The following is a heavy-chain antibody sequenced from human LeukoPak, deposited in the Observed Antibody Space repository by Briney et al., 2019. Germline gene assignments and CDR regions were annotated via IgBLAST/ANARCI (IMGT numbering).Heavy chain of an antibody. V-gene: IGHV1-69*13. Sequence: GASVKVSCKASGGTFSSYAISWVRQAPGQGLEWMGGIIPIFGTANYAQKFQGRVTITADESTSTAYMELSSLRSEDTAVYYCARAPVWAQNPYYYDSSGPLWFDPWGQGTLVTVSS. J-gene: IGHJ5*02. CDR1: GGTFSSYA. CDR2: IIPIFGTA. CDR3: ARAPVWAQNPYYYDSSGPLWFDP. D-gene: IGHD3-22*01.